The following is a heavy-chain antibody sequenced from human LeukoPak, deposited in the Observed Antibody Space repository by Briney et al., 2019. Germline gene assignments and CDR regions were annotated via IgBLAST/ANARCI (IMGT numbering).Heavy chain of an antibody. D-gene: IGHD6-13*01. J-gene: IGHJ4*02. CDR2: IYSGGTT. Sequence: GGSLRLSCAASGFTVSSSYMTWVRQAPGKGLEWVSVIYSGGTTYYADSVKGRFTISRDNSKNTLYLQMNSLRAEDTAVYYCARGVAAAGTTLDYWGQGTLVTVSS. CDR1: GFTVSSSY. V-gene: IGHV3-66*01. CDR3: ARGVAAAGTTLDY.